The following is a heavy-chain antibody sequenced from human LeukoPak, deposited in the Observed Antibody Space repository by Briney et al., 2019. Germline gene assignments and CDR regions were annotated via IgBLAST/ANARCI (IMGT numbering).Heavy chain of an antibody. CDR1: GFTFSSYA. Sequence: RGSLRLSCAASGFTFSSYAMHWVRQAPGKGLEWVAVISYDGSNKYYADSVKGRFTISRDNSKNTLYLQVNSLRAEDTAVYYCARDLVAGIVANWFDPWGQGTLVTVSS. V-gene: IGHV3-30-3*01. CDR3: ARDLVAGIVANWFDP. J-gene: IGHJ5*02. D-gene: IGHD5-12*01. CDR2: ISYDGSNK.